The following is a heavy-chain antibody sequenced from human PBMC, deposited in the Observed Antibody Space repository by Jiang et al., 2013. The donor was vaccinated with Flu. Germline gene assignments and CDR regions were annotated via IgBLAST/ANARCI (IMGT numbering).Heavy chain of an antibody. D-gene: IGHD4-11*01. CDR1: NGSIGTFY. CDR2: IYFSGST. Sequence: GSGLVKPSETLSLTCTVSNGSIGTFYWYWIRQPAGKGLDWIGRIYFSGSTYYNPSLKSRVTMSVDPSKNQFSLRLSSVTAADTAVYFCARGRDDYSNTFDNWGQGTLVTVSS. J-gene: IGHJ4*02. V-gene: IGHV4-4*07. CDR3: ARGRDDYSNTFDN.